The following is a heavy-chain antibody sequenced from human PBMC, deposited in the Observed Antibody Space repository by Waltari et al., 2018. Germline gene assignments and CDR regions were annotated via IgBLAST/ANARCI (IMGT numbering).Heavy chain of an antibody. D-gene: IGHD3-10*01. Sequence: QVQLQQWGAGLLKPSETLSLTCAVYGGSFSGYYWCWIRQPPGRGLEWIGEINHSGSTNYNPSLRSRVTISVDASKDQFSLKLSSVTAADTAVYYCARSMVRGFSWFDPWGQGTLVTVSS. V-gene: IGHV4-34*01. CDR2: INHSGST. CDR3: ARSMVRGFSWFDP. J-gene: IGHJ5*02. CDR1: GGSFSGYY.